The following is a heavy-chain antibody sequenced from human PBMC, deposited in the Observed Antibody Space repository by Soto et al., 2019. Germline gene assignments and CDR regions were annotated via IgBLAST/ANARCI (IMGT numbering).Heavy chain of an antibody. CDR1: GFTFSGYW. Sequence: EVQLVESGGGLVQPGGSLRLSCVASGFTFSGYWMHWVRQAPGKGLVWVSSISNDGSSIYADPVKGRFTISRDNAKNTLYLQMNSLRAEDTAVYYCARLPNKSPQNWGQGTLVIVSP. CDR2: ISNDGSS. V-gene: IGHV3-74*01. J-gene: IGHJ1*01. CDR3: ARLPNKSPQN.